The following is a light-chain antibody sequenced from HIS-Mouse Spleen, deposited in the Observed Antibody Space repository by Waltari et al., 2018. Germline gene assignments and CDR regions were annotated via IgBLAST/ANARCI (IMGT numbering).Light chain of an antibody. CDR3: SSYTSSSTLV. Sequence: QSALTQPASVPGSPGQSITIPCTGTSSDVGGYNSVSWHQQHPGKPPKLMIYDVSNRHSGVSNRFSGSKSGNTASLTISGLQAEDEADYYCSSYTSSSTLVFGGGTKLTVL. CDR1: SSDVGGYNS. J-gene: IGLJ2*01. CDR2: DVS. V-gene: IGLV2-14*03.